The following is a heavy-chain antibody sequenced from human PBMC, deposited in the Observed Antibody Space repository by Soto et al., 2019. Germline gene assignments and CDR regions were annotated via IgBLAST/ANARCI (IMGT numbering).Heavy chain of an antibody. CDR1: GFTFSSYG. Sequence: LRLSCAASGFTFSSYGMHWVRQAPGKGLEWVAVIWYDGSNKYYADSVKGRFTISRDNSKNTLYLQMNSLRAEDTAVYYCARDPMAPYYYDSSGYYFDYWGQGTLVTVSS. CDR3: ARDPMAPYYYDSSGYYFDY. V-gene: IGHV3-33*01. CDR2: IWYDGSNK. D-gene: IGHD3-22*01. J-gene: IGHJ4*02.